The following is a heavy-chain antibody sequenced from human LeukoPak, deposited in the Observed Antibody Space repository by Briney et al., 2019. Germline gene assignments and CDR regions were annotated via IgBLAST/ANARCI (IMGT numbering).Heavy chain of an antibody. J-gene: IGHJ4*02. CDR2: IIPMFGET. CDR1: GGTFGTYG. D-gene: IGHD1-1*01. CDR3: ARGSNWLDY. Sequence: SSVKVSCKSSGGTFGTYGFTWVRRAPGQGLEWMGRIIPMFGETNYTQKFQGRVTFSADESTSTVYMELSSLKSEDTALYYCARGSNWLDYWGQGTLVTVSS. V-gene: IGHV1-69*15.